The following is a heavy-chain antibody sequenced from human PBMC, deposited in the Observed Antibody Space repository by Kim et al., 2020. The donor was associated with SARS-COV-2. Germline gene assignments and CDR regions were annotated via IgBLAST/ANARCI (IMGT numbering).Heavy chain of an antibody. V-gene: IGHV5-10-1*01. CDR1: GYSFTSYW. Sequence: GESLKISCKGSGYSFTSYWISWVRQMPGKGLEWMGRIDPSDSYTNYSPSFQGHVTISADKSISTAYLQWSSLKASDTAMYYCARQPGSMYYYDSSGYPHFDLWGRGTLVTLSS. CDR3: ARQPGSMYYYDSSGYPHFDL. D-gene: IGHD3-22*01. J-gene: IGHJ2*01. CDR2: IDPSDSYT.